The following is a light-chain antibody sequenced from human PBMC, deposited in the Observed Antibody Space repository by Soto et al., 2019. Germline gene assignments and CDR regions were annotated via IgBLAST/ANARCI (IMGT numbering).Light chain of an antibody. CDR2: DTS. J-gene: IGKJ1*01. V-gene: IGKV3-11*01. Sequence: DTVFTQSPATLSLSPWERSTLSCRASHSLDSYLSWYQKKPGQAPRLLIYDTSNRASGIPARFSGSGSGTDFTLTISSLEPEDSAVYYCLHRSNWPTFGQGTKVDIK. CDR3: LHRSNWPT. CDR1: HSLDSY.